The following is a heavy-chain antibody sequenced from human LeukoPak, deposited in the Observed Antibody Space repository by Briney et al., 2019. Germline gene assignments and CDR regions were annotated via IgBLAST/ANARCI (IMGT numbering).Heavy chain of an antibody. V-gene: IGHV4-34*01. D-gene: IGHD6-19*01. J-gene: IGHJ6*03. CDR3: ARWGYSSGWYAPYYYYYYMDV. CDR2: INHSGST. CDR1: GGSFSGYY. Sequence: SETLSLTCAVYGGSFSGYYWSWIRQPPGKGLEWIGEINHSGSTNYNPSLKSRVTISVDTSKNQFSLKLSSVTAADTAVYYCARWGYSSGWYAPYYYYYYMDVWGKGTTVTVSS.